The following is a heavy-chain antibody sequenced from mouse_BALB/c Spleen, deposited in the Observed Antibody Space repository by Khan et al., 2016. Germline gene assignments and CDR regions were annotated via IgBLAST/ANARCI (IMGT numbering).Heavy chain of an antibody. D-gene: IGHD2-2*01. CDR1: GYTISSYW. CDR3: VRIYCAYDVSWFAY. Sequence: QVQLQQSGTELMKPGASVKISCKATGYTISSYWIEWVKQRPGHGLEWIGEILPGSGNTNYNEKFKGKATFTTDTSSNTAYLQLSSLTSEDSAVYYWVRIYCAYDVSWFAYWGQGTLVTVSA. J-gene: IGHJ3*01. CDR2: ILPGSGNT. V-gene: IGHV1-9*01.